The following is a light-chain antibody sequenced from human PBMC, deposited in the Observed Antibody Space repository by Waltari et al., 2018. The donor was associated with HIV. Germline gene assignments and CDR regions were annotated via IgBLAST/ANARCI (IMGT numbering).Light chain of an antibody. V-gene: IGLV2-14*01. J-gene: IGLJ2*01. CDR3: SSYTSSSTSEV. CDR1: SSDVGGYNY. CDR2: DVS. Sequence: QSALTQPASVSGSPGQSITISCTGTSSDVGGYNYVSWSQQHPGKATKLMIYDVSKRPSGGSNRCSGSKAGNTASVTIAGLQAEDEADYYCSSYTSSSTSEVFGGGTKLTV.